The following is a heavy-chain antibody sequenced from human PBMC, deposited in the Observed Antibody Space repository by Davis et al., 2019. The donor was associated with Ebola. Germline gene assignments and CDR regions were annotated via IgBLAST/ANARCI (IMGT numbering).Heavy chain of an antibody. Sequence: GESLKISCAASGFTFSSYAMHWVRQAPGKGLEWVTLISYDGSNKYYADSVKGRFTISRDNSKNSLYLQMNSLRAEDTAVYYCARVQAVTGDFDYWGQGTLVTVSS. CDR2: ISYDGSNK. D-gene: IGHD7-27*01. V-gene: IGHV3-30*04. CDR1: GFTFSSYA. J-gene: IGHJ4*02. CDR3: ARVQAVTGDFDY.